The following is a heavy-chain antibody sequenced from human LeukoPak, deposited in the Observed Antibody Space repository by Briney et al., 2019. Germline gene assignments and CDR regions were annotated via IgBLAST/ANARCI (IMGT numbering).Heavy chain of an antibody. CDR1: GYSFTSYW. CDR2: IYPGDSDT. V-gene: IGHV5-51*01. CDR3: SRPSGVVRGVIITVHAFAI. Sequence: GESLKISCKCSGYSFTSYWIAWVRQMPGKGLEWMGIIYPGDSDTRYSPSFQGQVTISADKSISTAYLQWNSLKASDTAMYYCSRPSGVVRGVIITVHAFAIWGRGTMVTVSS. D-gene: IGHD3-10*01. J-gene: IGHJ3*02.